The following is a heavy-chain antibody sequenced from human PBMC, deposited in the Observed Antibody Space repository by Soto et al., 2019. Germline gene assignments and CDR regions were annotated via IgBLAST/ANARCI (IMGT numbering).Heavy chain of an antibody. CDR1: GYTFTSYA. CDR2: INAGNGNT. J-gene: IGHJ4*02. CDR3: ARDRSHSGSYWGAYYFDY. Sequence: ASVKVSCKASGYTFTSYAMHWVRQAPGQRLEWMGWINAGNGNTKYSQKFQGRVTITRDTSASTAYMELSSLRSEDTAVYYCARDRSHSGSYWGAYYFDYWGQGTLVTVSS. V-gene: IGHV1-3*01. D-gene: IGHD1-26*01.